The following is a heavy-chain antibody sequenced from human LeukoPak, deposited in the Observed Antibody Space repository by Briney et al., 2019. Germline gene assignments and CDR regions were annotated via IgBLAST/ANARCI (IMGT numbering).Heavy chain of an antibody. CDR2: IYYSGST. V-gene: IGHV4-59*01. CDR3: ARHPSNWGSTWYFDL. Sequence: SETLSLTCTVSGGSISSYYWSWIRQPPGKGLEWIGYIYYSGSTNYNPSLKSRVTISVDTSKNQFSLKLSSVTAADTAVYYCARHPSNWGSTWYFDLWGRGTLVTVSS. J-gene: IGHJ2*01. D-gene: IGHD7-27*01. CDR1: GGSISSYY.